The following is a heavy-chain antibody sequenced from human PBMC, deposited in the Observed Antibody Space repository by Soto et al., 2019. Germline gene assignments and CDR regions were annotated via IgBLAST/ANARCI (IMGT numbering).Heavy chain of an antibody. D-gene: IGHD2-15*01. CDR3: ARPGYCSGGSCYYFDY. CDR2: IYYSGST. V-gene: IGHV4-39*01. CDR1: GGSISSSSYY. Sequence: NPSETLSLTCTVSGGSISSSSYYWGWIRQPPGKGLEWIGSIYYSGSTYYNPSLKSRVTISVDTSKNQFSLKLSSVTAADTAVYYXARPGYCSGGSCYYFDYWGQGTLVTVSS. J-gene: IGHJ4*02.